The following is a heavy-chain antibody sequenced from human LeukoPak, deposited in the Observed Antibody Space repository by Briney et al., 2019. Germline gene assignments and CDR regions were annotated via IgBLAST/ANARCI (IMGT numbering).Heavy chain of an antibody. CDR3: ARRNSHIGSYRPSYYFDY. CDR1: GYAFTNYY. Sequence: ASVKVSCKSSGYAFTNYYMHWVRQAPGQGLEWMGIINPSGGSTIYAQKFQGRVTMTRDTSTSTIYMELSSMRSEDTGVYYCARRNSHIGSYRPSYYFDYWGQGTLVTVSS. J-gene: IGHJ4*02. CDR2: INPSGGST. V-gene: IGHV1-46*01. D-gene: IGHD1-26*01.